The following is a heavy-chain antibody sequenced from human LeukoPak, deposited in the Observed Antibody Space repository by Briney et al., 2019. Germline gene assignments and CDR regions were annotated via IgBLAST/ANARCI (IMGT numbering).Heavy chain of an antibody. Sequence: GGSLRPSCAASGFTFSRYWVLWVRQAPGRGLVWVSHISSDGSSTRYADSVKGRFTISRDNAKNTLYLQMSSLRAEDTAVYYCATYSGAYSSGWPHYWGQGTLVTVSS. CDR3: ATYSGAYSSGWPHY. D-gene: IGHD6-19*01. CDR1: GFTFSRYW. J-gene: IGHJ4*02. V-gene: IGHV3-74*01. CDR2: ISSDGSST.